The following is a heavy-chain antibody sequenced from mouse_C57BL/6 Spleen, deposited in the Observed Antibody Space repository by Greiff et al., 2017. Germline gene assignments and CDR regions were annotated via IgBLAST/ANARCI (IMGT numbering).Heavy chain of an antibody. CDR3: ARRYSNSWFAY. V-gene: IGHV1-54*01. CDR2: INPGSGGT. J-gene: IGHJ3*01. CDR1: GYAFTNYL. Sequence: QVQLQQSGAELVRPGTSVKVSCKASGYAFTNYLIEWVKQRPGQGLEWIGVINPGSGGTNYNEKFKGKATLTADKSSSPAYMQLSSLTSEDSAVYFCARRYSNSWFAYWGQGTLVTVSA. D-gene: IGHD2-5*01.